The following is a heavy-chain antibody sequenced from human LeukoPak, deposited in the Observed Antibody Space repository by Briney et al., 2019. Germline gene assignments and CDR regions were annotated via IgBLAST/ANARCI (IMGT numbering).Heavy chain of an antibody. Sequence: ASVKVSCKASGYTFTSHYMHWVRQAPGQGLEWMGIINPSGGSTSYAQKFQGRVTMTRDTSTSTVYMELSSLRSEDTAVYYCARDRWELPILYYWGQGTLVTVSS. D-gene: IGHD1-26*01. CDR2: INPSGGST. CDR3: ARDRWELPILYY. V-gene: IGHV1-46*01. CDR1: GYTFTSHY. J-gene: IGHJ4*02.